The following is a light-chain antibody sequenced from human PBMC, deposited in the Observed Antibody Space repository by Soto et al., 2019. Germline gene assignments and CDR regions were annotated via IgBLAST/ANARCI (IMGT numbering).Light chain of an antibody. J-gene: IGLJ3*02. CDR1: SSNIGAGYD. V-gene: IGLV1-40*01. CDR3: QSYDSSLSGSV. CDR2: GNS. Sequence: QSMLTQPPSVSGAPGQRVTISCTGSSSNIGAGYDVHWYQQLPRTAPKVLIYGNSNRPSGVPDRFSGSKSGTSASLAITGLQAEDEADYYCQSYDSSLSGSVFGGGTKLTVL.